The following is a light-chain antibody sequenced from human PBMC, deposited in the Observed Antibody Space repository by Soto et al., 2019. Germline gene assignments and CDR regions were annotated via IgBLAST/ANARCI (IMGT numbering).Light chain of an antibody. CDR2: DAS. CDR1: QSVSSY. J-gene: IGKJ3*01. V-gene: IGKV3-11*01. CDR3: QQRSNWPPENT. Sequence: EIVLTQSPATLSLSPGERATLSCRASQSVSSYLAWYQQKPGQAPRLLIDDASNRATGIPARFSGSGSGTDFTLTISSLEPEDFAVYYCQQRSNWPPENTFGPGTKVDIK.